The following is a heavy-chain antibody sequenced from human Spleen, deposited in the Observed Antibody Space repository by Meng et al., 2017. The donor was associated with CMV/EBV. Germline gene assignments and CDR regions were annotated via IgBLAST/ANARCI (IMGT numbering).Heavy chain of an antibody. CDR3: ARGLEGPNYGYYFDY. V-gene: IGHV4-39*07. D-gene: IGHD4/OR15-4a*01. Sequence: SETLSLTCTVSGGSISSSNYYWGWIRQPLGKGLEWVGNIVYTGNTYYNPSLKSRVTISVDTSKNQFSLKVTSVTAADTAVYYCARGLEGPNYGYYFDYWGQGTLVTVSS. J-gene: IGHJ4*02. CDR2: IVYTGNT. CDR1: GGSISSSNYY.